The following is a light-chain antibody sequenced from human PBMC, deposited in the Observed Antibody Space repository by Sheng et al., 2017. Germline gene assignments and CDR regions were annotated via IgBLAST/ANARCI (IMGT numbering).Light chain of an antibody. CDR1: SSNLGSGHD. V-gene: IGLV1-40*01. J-gene: IGLJ2*01. Sequence: QSVLTQPPSVSGAPGQRVTIPCTGTSSNLGSGHDVHWYQQLPGSAPKLLIYGNVGRPSGVPERFSGSRSGAATFLHINALQAGDETYYYCQSYDSSLMTVIFGGGTRLTVL. CDR2: GNV. CDR3: QSYDSSLMTVI.